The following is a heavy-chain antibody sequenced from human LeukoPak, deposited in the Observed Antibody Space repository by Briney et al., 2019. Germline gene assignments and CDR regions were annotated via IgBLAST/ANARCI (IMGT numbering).Heavy chain of an antibody. CDR3: ARDLNIRGVATIYYYYYGMDV. CDR1: GYTLTELS. J-gene: IGHJ6*02. D-gene: IGHD5-12*01. Sequence: ASVKVSCKVSGYTLTELSMHWVRQAPGKGLEWMGGFDPEDGETIYAQKFQGRVTMTEDTSTDTAYMELSSLRSEDTAVYYCARDLNIRGVATIYYYYYGMDVWGQGTTVTVSS. V-gene: IGHV1-24*01. CDR2: FDPEDGET.